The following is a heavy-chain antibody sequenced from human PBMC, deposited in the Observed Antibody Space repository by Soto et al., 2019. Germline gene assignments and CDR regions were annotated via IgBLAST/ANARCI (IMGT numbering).Heavy chain of an antibody. D-gene: IGHD3-10*01. Sequence: LRLACAGSGYNFGGFWMHWVRQAPGKGLVWVSRIDNGGTNTVYADAVKGRFTISRDNAKNTLYLQMNSLGAEDTAVYYCAKDRGRPDAFNIWGQGTMVTV. CDR2: IDNGGTNT. CDR1: GYNFGGFW. V-gene: IGHV3-74*01. CDR3: AKDRGRPDAFNI. J-gene: IGHJ3*02.